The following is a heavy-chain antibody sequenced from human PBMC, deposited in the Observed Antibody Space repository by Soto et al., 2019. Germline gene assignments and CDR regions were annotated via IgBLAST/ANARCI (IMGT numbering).Heavy chain of an antibody. CDR1: GFTFSSYA. D-gene: IGHD6-19*01. CDR3: AKDRWLGILGY. J-gene: IGHJ4*02. CDR2: ISGSGGST. Sequence: EVQLLESGGGLVQPGGSLRLSCAASGFTFSSYAMRWVRQAPGKGLEWVSLISGSGGSTYYADSVKGRFTISRDNSKNTLYLQMNSLRAEDTAVYYCAKDRWLGILGYWGQGTLVTVSS. V-gene: IGHV3-23*01.